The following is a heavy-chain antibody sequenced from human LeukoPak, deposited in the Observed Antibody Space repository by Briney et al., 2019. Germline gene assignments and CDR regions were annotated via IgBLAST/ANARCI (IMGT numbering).Heavy chain of an antibody. D-gene: IGHD6-19*01. CDR3: TTSPSKYSSGFDY. CDR2: IKSKTDGGTT. Sequence: GGSLRLSCAASGFTFDDYAMHWVRQAPGKGLEWVGRIKSKTDGGTTDYAAPVKGRFTISRDDSKNTLYLQMNSLKTEDTAVYYCTTSPSKYSSGFDYWGQGTLVTVSS. J-gene: IGHJ4*02. V-gene: IGHV3-15*01. CDR1: GFTFDDYA.